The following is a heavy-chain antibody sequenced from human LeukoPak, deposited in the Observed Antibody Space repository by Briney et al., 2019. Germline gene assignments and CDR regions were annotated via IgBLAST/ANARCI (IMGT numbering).Heavy chain of an antibody. J-gene: IGHJ4*02. CDR3: AASLRVTPDLGMDD. CDR1: GFTFTSSA. D-gene: IGHD2-21*02. CDR2: IVVGSGNT. V-gene: IGHV1-58*01. Sequence: GTSVKVSCKASGFTFTSSAVQWVRQARGQRLEWIGWIVVGSGNTNYAQKFQERVTITRDMSTSTAYMELSSLRSEDTAVYYCAASLRVTPDLGMDDWGQGTLVTVSS.